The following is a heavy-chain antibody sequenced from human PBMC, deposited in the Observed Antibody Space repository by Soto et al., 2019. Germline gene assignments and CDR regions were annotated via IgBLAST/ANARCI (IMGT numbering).Heavy chain of an antibody. V-gene: IGHV5-51*01. CDR3: ARLLLPPSGWSY. CDR2: IYPGDPEI. D-gene: IGHD6-19*01. J-gene: IGHJ4*02. CDR1: GYSFSIYW. Sequence: GESLKISGNGSGYSFSIYWIGWVRQMPGKGLELVGIIYPGDPEIGYSPSFQGQVTIPADKSINTAYLQWNSLKAADSAMYYCARLLLPPSGWSYWGQGTLVTVSS.